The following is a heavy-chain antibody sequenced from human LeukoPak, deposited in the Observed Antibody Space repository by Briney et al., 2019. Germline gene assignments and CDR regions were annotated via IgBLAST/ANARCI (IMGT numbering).Heavy chain of an antibody. Sequence: SETLSLTCTVSGGSISSYYWSWIRQPPGKGLEWIGYIYYSGSTNYNPSLKSRVTISVDTSKNQFSLKLSSVTAADTAVYYCAREKYYDFWSGYSDAFDIWGQGTMVTVSS. V-gene: IGHV4-59*01. CDR3: AREKYYDFWSGYSDAFDI. D-gene: IGHD3-3*01. CDR1: GGSISSYY. J-gene: IGHJ3*02. CDR2: IYYSGST.